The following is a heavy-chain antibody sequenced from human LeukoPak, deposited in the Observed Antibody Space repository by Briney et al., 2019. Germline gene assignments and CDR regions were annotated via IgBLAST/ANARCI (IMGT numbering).Heavy chain of an antibody. V-gene: IGHV5-51*01. J-gene: IGHJ5*02. Sequence: GESLKISSKGSGYRFTSSWIGWVRQMPGKGLEWMGIIYPGDSDTRYSPSFQGHVTTTADHPISPAYQQWSSLKASHTAMYYCARQPTGYYGSGSYYNTINGFDPWGQGTLVTVPS. CDR3: ARQPTGYYGSGSYYNTINGFDP. CDR1: GYRFTSSW. CDR2: IYPGDSDT. D-gene: IGHD3-10*01.